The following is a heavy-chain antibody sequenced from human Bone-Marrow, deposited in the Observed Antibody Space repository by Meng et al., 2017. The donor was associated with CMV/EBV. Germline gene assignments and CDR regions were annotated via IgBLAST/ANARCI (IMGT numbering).Heavy chain of an antibody. CDR2: ISYDGSNK. CDR3: ARGLDRGTPYYFDY. Sequence: GGSLRLSCAASGFTFSSYAMRWVRQAPGKGLEWVAVISYDGSNKYYADSVKGRFTISRDNSKNTLYLQMNSLRAEDTAVYYCARGLDRGTPYYFDYWGQGTLVTVSS. CDR1: GFTFSSYA. D-gene: IGHD3-10*01. V-gene: IGHV3-30*04. J-gene: IGHJ4*02.